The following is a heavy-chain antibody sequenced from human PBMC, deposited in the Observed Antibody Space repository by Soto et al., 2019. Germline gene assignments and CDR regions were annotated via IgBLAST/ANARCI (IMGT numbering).Heavy chain of an antibody. J-gene: IGHJ4*02. D-gene: IGHD6-19*01. V-gene: IGHV4-30-2*03. CDR3: ARLRSGPDDGWYWAFDY. CDR2: IYHSGST. CDR1: GGSISSGGYS. Sequence: SETLSLTCAVSGGSISSGGYSWSWIRQPPGKGLEWIGYIYHSGSTYYNPSLKSRVTISVDTSKSQFSLKLSSVTAADTAVYYCARLRSGPDDGWYWAFDYWGQGTLVTVSS.